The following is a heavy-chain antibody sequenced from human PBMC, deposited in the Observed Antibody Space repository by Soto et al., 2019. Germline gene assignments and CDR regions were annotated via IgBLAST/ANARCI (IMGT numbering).Heavy chain of an antibody. Sequence: SETLSLTCTVSGGSISSGGYYWSWIRQHPGKGLEWIGYIYYSGTTYYNPSLRGRVTISVDTSKNQFSLKLSSVTAADTALYYCARDWSSTTCYAGESGFDPWDRGTLVTVSS. CDR1: GGSISSGGYY. V-gene: IGHV4-31*03. CDR3: ARDWSSTTCYAGESGFDP. J-gene: IGHJ5*02. D-gene: IGHD2-2*01. CDR2: IYYSGTT.